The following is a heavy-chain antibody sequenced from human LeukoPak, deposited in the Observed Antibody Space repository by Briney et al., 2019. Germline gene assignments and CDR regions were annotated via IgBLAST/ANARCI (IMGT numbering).Heavy chain of an antibody. CDR2: IYYSGST. J-gene: IGHJ4*02. Sequence: SQTLSLTCTVSGGSLSSGGYYWSWVRQHPGKGLEWIGYIYYSGSTYYNPSLKSRVTISVDTSKNQFSLKLSSVTAADTAVYYCASCALSGSYSFDYWGQGTLVTVSS. CDR3: ASCALSGSYSFDY. D-gene: IGHD1-26*01. CDR1: GGSLSSGGYY. V-gene: IGHV4-31*03.